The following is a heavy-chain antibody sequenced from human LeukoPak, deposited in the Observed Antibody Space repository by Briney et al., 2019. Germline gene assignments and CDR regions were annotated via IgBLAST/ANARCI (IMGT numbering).Heavy chain of an antibody. V-gene: IGHV1-18*01. J-gene: IGHJ4*02. Sequence: ASVKVSCKPSGYTFTSYGISWVRQAPGQGLEWMGWISAYNGNTNYAQKLQGRVTMTTDTSTSTAYMELRSLRSDDTAVYYCARAGPNDILTGYCYHFDYWVQGTLVTVSS. CDR3: ARAGPNDILTGYCYHFDY. CDR2: ISAYNGNT. CDR1: GYTFTSYG. D-gene: IGHD3-9*01.